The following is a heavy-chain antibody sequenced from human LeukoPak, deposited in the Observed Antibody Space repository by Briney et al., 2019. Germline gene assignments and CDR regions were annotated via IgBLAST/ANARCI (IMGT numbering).Heavy chain of an antibody. J-gene: IGHJ3*02. Sequence: PSETLSLTCTVSGGSISCYYWSWIRQPPGKGLEWIGNFYYSGSTKYNPSLKSRVTISVDTSKNQFSLKLSSVTAADTAVYYCARHINYYDSSGYYYHDAFDIWGQGTMVTVSS. CDR2: FYYSGST. V-gene: IGHV4-59*08. CDR1: GGSISCYY. CDR3: ARHINYYDSSGYYYHDAFDI. D-gene: IGHD3-22*01.